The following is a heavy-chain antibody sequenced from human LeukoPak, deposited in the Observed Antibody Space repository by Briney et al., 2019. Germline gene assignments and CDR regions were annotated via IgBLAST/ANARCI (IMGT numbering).Heavy chain of an antibody. D-gene: IGHD6-13*01. Sequence: ASVKVSCKASGYTFTSYGISWVRQAPGQGLEWMGWISAYSGNTNYAQKLQGRVTMTTDTSRSTAYMELRSLRSDDTAGYYCAKIIQTAAGRYYYYGMDVWGQGTTVTVSS. CDR1: GYTFTSYG. CDR2: ISAYSGNT. V-gene: IGHV1-18*01. CDR3: AKIIQTAAGRYYYYGMDV. J-gene: IGHJ6*02.